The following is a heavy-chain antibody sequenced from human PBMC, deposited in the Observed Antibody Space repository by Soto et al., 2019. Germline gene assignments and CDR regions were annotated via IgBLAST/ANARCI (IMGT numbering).Heavy chain of an antibody. J-gene: IGHJ3*02. Sequence: ESGGGVVPPGRSLRLSCAASGFTFSSYGMHWVRQAPGKGLEWVAVIWYDGSNKYYADSVKGRFTISRDNSKNTLYLQMNSLRAEDTAVYYCARERFLEWLSNGGAFDIWGQGTMVTVSS. D-gene: IGHD3-3*01. CDR3: ARERFLEWLSNGGAFDI. CDR1: GFTFSSYG. CDR2: IWYDGSNK. V-gene: IGHV3-33*01.